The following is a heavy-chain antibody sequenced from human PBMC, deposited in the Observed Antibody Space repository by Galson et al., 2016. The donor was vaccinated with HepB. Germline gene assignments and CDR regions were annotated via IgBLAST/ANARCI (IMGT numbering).Heavy chain of an antibody. Sequence: SVKVSCKAFTGQWMXXXRQXXXQGXXXVGXXNPXXXITXXXQELEGRVTLTRDTXTNTGYMELSSLXXXDTAVYYCASVTGTTGGMDVWGQGTTXTVSS. CDR2: XNPXXXIT. J-gene: IGHJ6*02. D-gene: IGHD1-7*01. CDR1: FTGQW. V-gene: IGHV1-46*01. CDR3: ASVTGTTGGMDV.